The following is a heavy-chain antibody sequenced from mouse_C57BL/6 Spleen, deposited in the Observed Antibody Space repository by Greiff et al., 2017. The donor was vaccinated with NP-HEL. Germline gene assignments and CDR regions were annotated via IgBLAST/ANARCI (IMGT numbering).Heavy chain of an antibody. J-gene: IGHJ4*01. V-gene: IGHV1-81*01. CDR1: GYTFTSYG. CDR3: ARREYSSPYAMDY. CDR2: IYPGSGNT. Sequence: VQLQQSGAELARPGASVKLSCKASGYTFTSYGISWVKQRTGQGLEWIGEIYPGSGNTYYNEKFKGKATLTADKSSSTAYMELRSLTSEDSAVYFCARREYSSPYAMDYWGQGTSVTVSS. D-gene: IGHD1-1*01.